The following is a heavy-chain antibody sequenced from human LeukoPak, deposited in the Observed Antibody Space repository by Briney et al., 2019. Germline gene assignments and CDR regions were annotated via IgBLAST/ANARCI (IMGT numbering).Heavy chain of an antibody. D-gene: IGHD2-2*01. CDR3: ARGTSALSYFNY. V-gene: IGHV4-59*08. J-gene: IGHJ4*02. Sequence: SETLSLACTVSGGSISTYYWSWIRQPPGKGLEWIGYMYKSGSTNYNPSLKSRVTISVDTSKDQFSLKLSSATAADTAVYFCARGTSALSYFNYWGQGALVTVSS. CDR1: GGSISTYY. CDR2: MYKSGST.